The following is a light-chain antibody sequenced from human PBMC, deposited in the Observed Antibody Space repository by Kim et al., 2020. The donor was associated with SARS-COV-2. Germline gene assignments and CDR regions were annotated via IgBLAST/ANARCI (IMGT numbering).Light chain of an antibody. CDR2: DVS. Sequence: QSALTQPASVSGSPGQSITISCTGTSSDVGGYNYVSWYQQHPGIAPKLMIYDVSKRPSGVSNRFSGSKSGNTASLTISGLQAEDEADYYCSSYTSSSTAFGGGTQLTVL. CDR1: SSDVGGYNY. J-gene: IGLJ3*02. V-gene: IGLV2-14*01. CDR3: SSYTSSSTA.